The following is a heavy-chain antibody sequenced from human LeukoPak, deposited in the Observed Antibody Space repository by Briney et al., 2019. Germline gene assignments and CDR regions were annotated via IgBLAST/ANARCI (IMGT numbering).Heavy chain of an antibody. D-gene: IGHD5-24*01. V-gene: IGHV4-59*01. CDR2: IYYSGST. CDR1: GGSISSYY. J-gene: IGHJ6*03. CDR3: ARVRDGYKNYYYYMDV. Sequence: SETLSLTCTVSGGSISSYYWSWIRQPPGKGLEWIGYIYYSGSTNYNPSLKSRVTISVDTSKNQFSLNLSSVTAADTAVYYCARVRDGYKNYYYYMDVWGKGTTVTVSS.